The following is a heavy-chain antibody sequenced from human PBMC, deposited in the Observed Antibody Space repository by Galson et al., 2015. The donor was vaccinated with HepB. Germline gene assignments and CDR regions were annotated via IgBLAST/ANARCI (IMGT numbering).Heavy chain of an antibody. CDR3: AVLDWGGTDFDL. D-gene: IGHD7-27*01. CDR1: GFTFTSSA. V-gene: IGHV1-58*02. Sequence: SVKVSCKASGFTFTSSAMQWVRQARGQRLEWIGWIVVGSGNTNYAQKFQERVTITRDTSTSTAYMELSSLRSEDTAVYYCAVLDWGGTDFDLWGRGTLVTVSS. J-gene: IGHJ2*01. CDR2: IVVGSGNT.